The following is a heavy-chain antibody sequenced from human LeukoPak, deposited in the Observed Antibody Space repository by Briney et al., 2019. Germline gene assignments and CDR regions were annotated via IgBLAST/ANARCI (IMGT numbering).Heavy chain of an antibody. CDR3: AREYSNWGANYYYYYMDV. V-gene: IGHV1-69*05. CDR2: IIPIFCTA. Sequence: GSSVKVSCKASGGTFSSYAISWVRQAPGQGMEWMGRIIPIFCTANYAQKFQGRVTIPTDESTSTAYMELSSLRSEDTAVYYCAREYSNWGANYYYYYMDVWGKGTTVTVSS. D-gene: IGHD4-11*01. CDR1: GGTFSSYA. J-gene: IGHJ6*03.